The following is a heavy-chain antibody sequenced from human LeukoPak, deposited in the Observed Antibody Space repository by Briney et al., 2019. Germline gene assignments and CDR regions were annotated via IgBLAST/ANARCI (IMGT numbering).Heavy chain of an antibody. CDR3: AREAISGSYYDHFDY. D-gene: IGHD1-26*01. Sequence: GGSLRLSCAASGFTFSSYAMHWVRQAPGKGLEWVAVISYDGSNKYYAGSVKGRFTISRDNSKNTLYLQMNSLRAEDTAVYYCAREAISGSYYDHFDYWGQGTLVTVSS. V-gene: IGHV3-30*04. J-gene: IGHJ4*02. CDR1: GFTFSSYA. CDR2: ISYDGSNK.